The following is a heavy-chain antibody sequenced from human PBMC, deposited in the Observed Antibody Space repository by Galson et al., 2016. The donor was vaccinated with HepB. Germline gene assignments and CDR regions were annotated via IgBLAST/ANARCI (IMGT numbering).Heavy chain of an antibody. V-gene: IGHV3-33*06. J-gene: IGHJ4*02. CDR2: ISFDGRNK. Sequence: SLRLSCAASGFTFSSHGMHWVRQAPGKAMEWVALISFDGRNKYYADSVKGSFTVYRANAKNTLYLQISSLRAEDTAVYYCTNSGFRSGWFLDHWGQGTQVTVAS. CDR3: TNSGFRSGWFLDH. D-gene: IGHD6-19*01. CDR1: GFTFSSHG.